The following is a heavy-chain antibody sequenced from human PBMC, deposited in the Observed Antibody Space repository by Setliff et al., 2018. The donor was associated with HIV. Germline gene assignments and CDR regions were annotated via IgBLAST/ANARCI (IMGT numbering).Heavy chain of an antibody. J-gene: IGHJ4*02. CDR3: ARGSKGRFDY. V-gene: IGHV4-61*10. CDR1: GGSISSGSYY. CDR2: INHSGST. Sequence: SETLSLTCTVSGGSISSGSYYWSWIRQPAGKGLEWIGEINHSGSTNYNPSLKSRVTISVDTSKNQFSLKLSSVTAADTAVYYCARGSKGRFDYWGQGTLVTVSS.